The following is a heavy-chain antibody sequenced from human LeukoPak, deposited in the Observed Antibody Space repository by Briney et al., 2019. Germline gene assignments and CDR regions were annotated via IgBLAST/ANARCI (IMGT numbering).Heavy chain of an antibody. CDR3: AKDFTSSSSWYYFDY. J-gene: IGHJ4*02. CDR2: ISGSGGST. Sequence: GGSLRLSCAASGFTFSSYEMNWVRQAPGKGLEWVSAISGSGGSTYYADSVRGQFTISRDNSKNTLYLQMNSLRAEDTAVYYCAKDFTSSSSWYYFDYWGQGTLVTVSS. CDR1: GFTFSSYE. D-gene: IGHD6-13*01. V-gene: IGHV3-23*01.